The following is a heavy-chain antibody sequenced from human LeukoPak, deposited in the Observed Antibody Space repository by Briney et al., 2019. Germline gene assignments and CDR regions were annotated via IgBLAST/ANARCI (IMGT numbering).Heavy chain of an antibody. V-gene: IGHV4-59*07. Sequence: SDTLSLTCSVSGYSISTSNYWSWIRQPPGKGLEWIGYIYYSGSTNYNPSLKSRVTISVDTSKNQFSLKLSSVTAADTAVYYCARSGSYYSPPDYWGQGTLVTVSS. D-gene: IGHD1-26*01. CDR2: IYYSGST. CDR3: ARSGSYYSPPDY. J-gene: IGHJ4*02. CDR1: GYSISTSNY.